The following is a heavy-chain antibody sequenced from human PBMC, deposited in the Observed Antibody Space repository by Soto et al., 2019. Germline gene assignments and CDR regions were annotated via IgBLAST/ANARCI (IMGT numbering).Heavy chain of an antibody. CDR3: AKAVSGWSRVYFDS. V-gene: IGHV3-23*01. Sequence: EVQLLESGGGLVQPGGSLRLSCAASGFTFSSYAMSWVRQAPGKGLEWVSVISGSGGTTYYVDSVKGRFTISRDNSQSRLYLQMNSLGAEDTAVYFCAKAVSGWSRVYFDSWGQGTLVTFSA. CDR1: GFTFSSYA. D-gene: IGHD6-19*01. J-gene: IGHJ4*02. CDR2: ISGSGGTT.